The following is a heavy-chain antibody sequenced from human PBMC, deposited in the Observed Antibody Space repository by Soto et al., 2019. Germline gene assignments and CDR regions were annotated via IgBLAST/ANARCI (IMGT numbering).Heavy chain of an antibody. Sequence: QVQLVQSGAEVKRPGASVKVSCKASGYTFTGYYMHWVRQAPGQGLEWMGWINPNTGGTRYAKTFQGSVTMTRDTSISTAYMELSRLRSDDTAVYYCASGTGVNDWDLHYFDYWGQGTLVTVSS. D-gene: IGHD1-26*01. CDR1: GYTFTGYY. CDR2: INPNTGGT. CDR3: ASGTGVNDWDLHYFDY. V-gene: IGHV1-2*02. J-gene: IGHJ4*02.